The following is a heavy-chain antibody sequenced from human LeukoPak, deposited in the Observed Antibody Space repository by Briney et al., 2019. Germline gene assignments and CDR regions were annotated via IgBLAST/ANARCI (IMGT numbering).Heavy chain of an antibody. CDR1: GFTFSSYG. CDR3: AKVSVYYGSGSYYSDY. Sequence: GGSLRLSCAASGFTFSSYGMHWVRQVPGKGLEWVSAISGSGGSTYYADSVKGRFTISRDNSKNTLYLQMNSLRAEDTAVYYCAKVSVYYGSGSYYSDYWGQGTLVTVSS. D-gene: IGHD3-10*01. J-gene: IGHJ4*02. V-gene: IGHV3-23*01. CDR2: ISGSGGST.